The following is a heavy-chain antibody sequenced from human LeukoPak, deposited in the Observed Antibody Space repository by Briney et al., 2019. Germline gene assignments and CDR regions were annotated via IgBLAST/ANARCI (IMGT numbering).Heavy chain of an antibody. J-gene: IGHJ4*02. V-gene: IGHV3-53*01. CDR3: ARVRRDGYIYYFDY. D-gene: IGHD5-24*01. CDR1: GFTVSSNY. CDR2: IYSGGST. Sequence: GGSLRLPCAASGFTVSSNYMSWVRQAPEKGLEWVSVIYSGGSTYYADSVKGRFTISRDNSKNTLYLQMNSLRAEDTAVYYCARVRRDGYIYYFDYWGQGTLVTVSS.